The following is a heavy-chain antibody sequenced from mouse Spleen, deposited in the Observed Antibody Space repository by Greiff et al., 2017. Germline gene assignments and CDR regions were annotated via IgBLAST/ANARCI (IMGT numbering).Heavy chain of an antibody. V-gene: IGHV5-17*01. Sequence: EVKLEESGGGLVKPGGSLKLSCAASGFTFSDYGMHWVRQAPEKGLEWVAYISSGSSTIYYADTVKGRFTISRDNAKNTLFLQMTSLRSEDTAMYYCARPYHDWGWFAYWGQGTLVTVSA. D-gene: IGHD2-4*01. CDR3: ARPYHDWGWFAY. CDR2: ISSGSSTI. CDR1: GFTFSDYG. J-gene: IGHJ3*01.